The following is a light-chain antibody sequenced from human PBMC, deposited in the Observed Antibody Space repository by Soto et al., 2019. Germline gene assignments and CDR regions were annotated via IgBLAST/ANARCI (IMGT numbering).Light chain of an antibody. Sequence: EIVLTQSPATLSLSPGERATLSCRASQSVSSYLAWYQQKPGQAPRRLIYDASNRATGIPARFSGSGSGTGFTLTISRLEPEDFAVYYCQQRSNWPPAITFGQGTRLEIK. CDR3: QQRSNWPPAIT. CDR1: QSVSSY. J-gene: IGKJ5*01. V-gene: IGKV3-11*01. CDR2: DAS.